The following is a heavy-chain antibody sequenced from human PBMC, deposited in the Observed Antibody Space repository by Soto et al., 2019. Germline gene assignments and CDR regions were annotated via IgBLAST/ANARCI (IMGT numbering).Heavy chain of an antibody. Sequence: SETLSLTCTVSGGTISSYYWSWIRKPPGKGLEWIGYIYYSGSTNYNPSLKSRVTISVDTSKNQFSLKLSSVTAADTAVYYCATSGSYYNIAPFDYWGQGTLVTVSS. CDR1: GGTISSYY. CDR3: ATSGSYYNIAPFDY. CDR2: IYYSGST. V-gene: IGHV4-59*01. J-gene: IGHJ4*02. D-gene: IGHD3-10*01.